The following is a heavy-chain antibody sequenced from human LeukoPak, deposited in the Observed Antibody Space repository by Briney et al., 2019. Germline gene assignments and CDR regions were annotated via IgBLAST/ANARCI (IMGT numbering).Heavy chain of an antibody. Sequence: PPQTLSLTCAVSGGSISSGGYSWSWIRQPPGKGLEWIGYIYYSGSTYYNPSLKSRVTMSVDVSKNQFSLKLTSMTAADTAVYFCARGMAEAYDYNWFDPWGQGILVTVSS. V-gene: IGHV4-30-4*07. CDR2: IYYSGST. CDR1: GGSISSGGYS. J-gene: IGHJ5*02. D-gene: IGHD5-12*01. CDR3: ARGMAEAYDYNWFDP.